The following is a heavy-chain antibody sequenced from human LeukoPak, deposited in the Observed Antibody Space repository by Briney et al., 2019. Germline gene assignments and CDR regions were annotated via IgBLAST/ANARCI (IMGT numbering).Heavy chain of an antibody. Sequence: QPGGSLRLSCAASGFTFSSYEMNWVRQAPGKGLEWVSAISGSGGSTYYADSVKGRFTISRDNSKNTLYLQMNSLRAEDTAVYYCAKVTGYSYGQFDYWGQGTLVTVSS. CDR1: GFTFSSYE. V-gene: IGHV3-23*01. D-gene: IGHD5-18*01. J-gene: IGHJ4*02. CDR3: AKVTGYSYGQFDY. CDR2: ISGSGGST.